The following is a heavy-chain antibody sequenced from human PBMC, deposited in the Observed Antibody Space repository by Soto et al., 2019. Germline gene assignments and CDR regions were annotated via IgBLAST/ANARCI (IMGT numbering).Heavy chain of an antibody. J-gene: IGHJ3*02. Sequence: ASVKVSCKASGYTFTCYYMHWVRQAPGQGLEWMGWINPNSGGTNYAQKFQGWVTMTRDTSISTAYMELSRLRSDDTAVYYCARYCSSTSCQRDAFDIWGQGTMVTVSS. CDR2: INPNSGGT. V-gene: IGHV1-2*04. CDR3: ARYCSSTSCQRDAFDI. CDR1: GYTFTCYY. D-gene: IGHD2-2*01.